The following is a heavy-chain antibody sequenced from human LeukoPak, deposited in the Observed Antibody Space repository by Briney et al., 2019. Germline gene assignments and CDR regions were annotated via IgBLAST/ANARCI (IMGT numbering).Heavy chain of an antibody. CDR3: TRRGRGDYSLDY. CDR2: IRSKANSYAT. Sequence: GGSLRLSCAASGFTFSGSAMRWVRQASGKGLEWVGRIRSKANSYATAYAASVKDMFTISRDDSKNTAYLQMNSLKTEDTAVYYCTRRGRGDYSLDYWGQGTLVTVSS. D-gene: IGHD4-17*01. J-gene: IGHJ4*02. CDR1: GFTFSGSA. V-gene: IGHV3-73*01.